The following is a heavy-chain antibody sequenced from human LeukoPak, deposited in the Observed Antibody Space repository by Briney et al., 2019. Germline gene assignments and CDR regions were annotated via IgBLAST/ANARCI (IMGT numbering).Heavy chain of an antibody. CDR3: ASGQLRIAAARMQGLPTH. Sequence: GASVKVSCKASGYTFTSYYMHWVRQAPGQGLEWMGIINPSGGSASYAQKFQGRVTMTRDTSTSTVYMELSSLRSEDTAVYYCASGQLRIAAARMQGLPTHWGQGTLVTVSS. V-gene: IGHV1-46*01. J-gene: IGHJ4*02. D-gene: IGHD6-13*01. CDR2: INPSGGSA. CDR1: GYTFTSYY.